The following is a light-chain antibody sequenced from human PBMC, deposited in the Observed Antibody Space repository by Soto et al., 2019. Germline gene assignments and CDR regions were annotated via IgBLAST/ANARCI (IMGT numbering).Light chain of an antibody. CDR3: QQYNSYPVA. Sequence: DIQSTQSPSSLSTVVGDRVTITCRSSRGIGDRLAWFQHHTRKAPHFLIQAASNLQSGVPSRFSGSGSRTEFTLTISSLQPDDFATYYCQQYNSYPVAVGQGPRLEI. J-gene: IGKJ5*01. CDR1: RGIGDR. CDR2: AAS. V-gene: IGKV1D-16*01.